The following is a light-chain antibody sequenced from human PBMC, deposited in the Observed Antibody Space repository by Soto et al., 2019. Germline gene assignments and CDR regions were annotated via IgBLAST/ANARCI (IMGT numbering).Light chain of an antibody. Sequence: EIVLTQSPGTLSLSPGESATLSCGASESVSSSYLAWYQQKPGQAPRLLIYGVTTRLRGVPDRFSGSGSGTDFTLTISRLEPEDFAVYYCQQYGSSPCTFGPGTKVDI. CDR2: GVT. CDR1: ESVSSSY. V-gene: IGKV3-20*01. J-gene: IGKJ3*01. CDR3: QQYGSSPCT.